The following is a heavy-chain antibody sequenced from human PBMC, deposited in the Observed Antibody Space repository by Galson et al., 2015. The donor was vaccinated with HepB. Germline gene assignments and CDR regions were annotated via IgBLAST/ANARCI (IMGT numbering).Heavy chain of an antibody. V-gene: IGHV3-21*01. J-gene: IGHJ4*02. CDR1: GFTFSSYA. Sequence: SLRLSCEASGFTFSSYAMSWVRQAPGKGLEWVSSISSSSSYICYADSVKGRFTISRDNAKNSLYLQMNSLRAEDTAVYYCARDHYDILTGYYRGADYWCQGTLFTVSS. CDR2: ISSSSSYI. CDR3: ARDHYDILTGYYRGADY. D-gene: IGHD3-9*01.